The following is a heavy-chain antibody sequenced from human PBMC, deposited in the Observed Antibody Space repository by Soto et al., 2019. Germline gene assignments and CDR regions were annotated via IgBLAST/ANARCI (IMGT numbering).Heavy chain of an antibody. CDR1: GDSISSSGYY. V-gene: IGHV4-31*03. J-gene: IGHJ4*02. CDR2: IYYSGSS. D-gene: IGHD3-10*01. Sequence: PSETLSLTCSVSGDSISSSGYYWSWIRQRPGKGLEWIGNIYYSGSSYNNPSLKSRVTISVNTSKNQFSLNLRSVTAADTAVYYCARATHYYASGILDYWGQGTLVTVSS. CDR3: ARATHYYASGILDY.